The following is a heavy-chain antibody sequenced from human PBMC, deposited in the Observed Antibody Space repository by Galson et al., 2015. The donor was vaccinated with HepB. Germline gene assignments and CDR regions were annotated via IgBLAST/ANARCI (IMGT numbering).Heavy chain of an antibody. Sequence: SVKVSCKVSGYTLTKFSMHWVRQAPGKGLEWMGGFDPEDGETIYAQKFQGRVTMTEDTSTDTAYMELSSLRSEDTAVYYCANRTMVRGVGFAGCFDPWGQGTLVTIHS. V-gene: IGHV1-24*01. D-gene: IGHD3-10*01. J-gene: IGHJ5*02. CDR1: GYTLTKFS. CDR2: FDPEDGET. CDR3: ANRTMVRGVGFAGCFDP.